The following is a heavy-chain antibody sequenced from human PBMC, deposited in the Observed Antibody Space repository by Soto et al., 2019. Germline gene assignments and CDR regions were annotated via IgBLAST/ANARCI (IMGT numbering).Heavy chain of an antibody. J-gene: IGHJ5*02. CDR2: IKHSGST. V-gene: IGHV4-34*01. D-gene: IGHD6-13*01. CDR1: GGSFSGYY. CDR3: ARVKGSSWYRAPRRSSHWFDP. Sequence: PSETRSLGCAVYGGSFSGYYWSWIRQPPGKGLGWIGEIKHSGSTNYNPSLKSRVTISVDTSKNQFSLKLSSVTAADTAVYYCARVKGSSWYRAPRRSSHWFDPWGQGTLVTVSS.